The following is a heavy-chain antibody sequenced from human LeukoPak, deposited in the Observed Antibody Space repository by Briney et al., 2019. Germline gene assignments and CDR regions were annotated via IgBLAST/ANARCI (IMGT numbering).Heavy chain of an antibody. Sequence: SETLSLTCAVYGGSFSGYYWSWIRQSPGKGLEWIREINHSGSTNYNPSLKSRVTISVDTSKNQFSLKLSSVTAADTAVYYCAGGRIVGAIRKNWFDPWGQGTLVTVSS. J-gene: IGHJ5*02. CDR2: INHSGST. V-gene: IGHV4-34*01. D-gene: IGHD1-26*01. CDR3: AGGRIVGAIRKNWFDP. CDR1: GGSFSGYY.